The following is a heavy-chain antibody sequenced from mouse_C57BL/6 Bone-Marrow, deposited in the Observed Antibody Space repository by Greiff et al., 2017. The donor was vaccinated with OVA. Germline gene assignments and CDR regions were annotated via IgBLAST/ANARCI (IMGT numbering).Heavy chain of an antibody. Sequence: VKLVESGPGLVQPSQSLSITCTVSGFSLTSYGVHWVRQSPGKGLEWLGVIWRGGSTDYNAAFMSRLSITKDNSKSQVFFKMNSLQADDTAIYYCAKNGDGYYLYYAMDYWGQGTSVTVSS. CDR1: GFSLTSYG. CDR3: AKNGDGYYLYYAMDY. D-gene: IGHD2-3*01. V-gene: IGHV2-5*01. CDR2: IWRGGST. J-gene: IGHJ4*01.